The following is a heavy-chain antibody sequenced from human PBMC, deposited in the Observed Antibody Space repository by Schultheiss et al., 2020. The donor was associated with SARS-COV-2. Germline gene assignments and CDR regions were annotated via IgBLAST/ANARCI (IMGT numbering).Heavy chain of an antibody. CDR2: IYYSGST. V-gene: IGHV4-39*01. CDR3: ARHPYQQLAFDY. J-gene: IGHJ4*02. CDR1: GGSISSSSYY. Sequence: SETLSLTCTVSGGSISSSSYYWGWIRQPPGKGLEWIGSIYYSGSTYYNPSLKSRVTISVDTSKNQFSLKLSSVTAADTAVYYCARHPYQQLAFDYWGQGTLVTVSS. D-gene: IGHD6-13*01.